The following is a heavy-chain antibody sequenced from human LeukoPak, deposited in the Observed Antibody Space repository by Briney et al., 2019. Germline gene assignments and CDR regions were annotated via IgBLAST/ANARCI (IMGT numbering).Heavy chain of an antibody. V-gene: IGHV4-39*01. J-gene: IGHJ4*02. D-gene: IGHD4-11*01. Sequence: SETLSLTCTVSGGSISSSSYYWGWIRQPPGTGLEWLGSIYYSGSTYYNPSLKSRVTISVDTSKNQFSLKLSSVTAADTAVYYCARQGDYSNYYFDYWGQGTLVTVSS. CDR2: IYYSGST. CDR1: GGSISSSSYY. CDR3: ARQGDYSNYYFDY.